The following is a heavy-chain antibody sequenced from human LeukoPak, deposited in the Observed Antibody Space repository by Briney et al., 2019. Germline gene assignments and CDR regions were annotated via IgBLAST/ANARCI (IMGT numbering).Heavy chain of an antibody. V-gene: IGHV3-7*01. CDR2: IRQDGVEK. CDR1: GFTFSASW. Sequence: GGSLRLSCAASGFTFSASWMTWVRQTPGKGLEWVATIRQDGVEKHYAGFVKGRFTISRDNAKNSLYLQMNSLRAEDTAVYYCARGRSSSWDYYYYYGMDVWGQGTTVTVSS. J-gene: IGHJ6*02. D-gene: IGHD6-13*01. CDR3: ARGRSSSWDYYYYYGMDV.